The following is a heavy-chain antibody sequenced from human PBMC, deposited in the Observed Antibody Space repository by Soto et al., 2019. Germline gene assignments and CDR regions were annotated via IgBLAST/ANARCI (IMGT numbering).Heavy chain of an antibody. D-gene: IGHD3-9*01. CDR2: INEDSTYI. Sequence: EVQLVESGGGLVKPGGSLRLSCPASGFAFNTYSMNWVRQAPGKGLAWVSSINEDSTYIYYADSLRGRITISRDNAKDSLFLQMNSLRPDDTAVYYCVRDLGRYFRSGYMDLWGDGATVTVSS. J-gene: IGHJ6*03. V-gene: IGHV3-21*02. CDR3: VRDLGRYFRSGYMDL. CDR1: GFAFNTYS.